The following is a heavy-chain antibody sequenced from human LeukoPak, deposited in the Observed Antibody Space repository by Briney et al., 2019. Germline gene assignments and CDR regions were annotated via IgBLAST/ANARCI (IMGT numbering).Heavy chain of an antibody. V-gene: IGHV4-34*01. CDR3: ARDRAHCSSTSCLNWFDP. CDR2: INHSGST. D-gene: IGHD2-2*01. Sequence: PSETLSLICAVYGGSFSGYYWSWTRQPPGKGLEWIGEINHSGSTNYNPSLKSRVTISVDTSKNQFSLKLSSVTAADTAVYYCARDRAHCSSTSCLNWFDPWGQGTLVTVSS. J-gene: IGHJ5*02. CDR1: GGSFSGYY.